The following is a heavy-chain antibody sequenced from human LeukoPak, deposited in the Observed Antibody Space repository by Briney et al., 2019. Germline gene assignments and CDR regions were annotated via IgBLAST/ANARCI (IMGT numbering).Heavy chain of an antibody. CDR2: ISSGSSYI. D-gene: IGHD3-22*01. CDR1: GFTFSSYS. CDR3: ARDYYDSSGYWAFNWFDP. Sequence: GGSLRLSCAASGFTFSSYSMNWVRQAPGKGLEWVSSISSGSSYIYYADSVKGRFTISRDNAKNSLYLQMNSLRAEDTAVYYCARDYYDSSGYWAFNWFDPWGQGTLVTVSS. V-gene: IGHV3-21*01. J-gene: IGHJ5*02.